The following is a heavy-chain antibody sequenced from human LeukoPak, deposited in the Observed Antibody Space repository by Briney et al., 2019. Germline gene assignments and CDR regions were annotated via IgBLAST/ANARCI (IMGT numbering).Heavy chain of an antibody. D-gene: IGHD3-3*01. J-gene: IGHJ4*02. CDR3: ARGLTNYDASSPPLY. CDR2: ISYDALTI. V-gene: IGHV3-30*01. Sequence: GGSLRLSCAASGFIFNRYPIQWVRQAPGKGLEWVAVISYDALTISYADSVKGRFTISRDNSKNTVYLQMNSLSAEDTAFYFCARGLTNYDASSPPLYWGQGTLVTDSS. CDR1: GFIFNRYP.